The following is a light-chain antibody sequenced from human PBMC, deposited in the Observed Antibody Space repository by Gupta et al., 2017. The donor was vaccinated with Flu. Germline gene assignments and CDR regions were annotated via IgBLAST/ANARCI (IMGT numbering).Light chain of an antibody. CDR2: EAS. Sequence: QSALTQPASVSWPPGQSITITYTGSSTDVGSYGYVSWYLQHPAKAPKLLIYEASRRHSGVPNRVSGSKSGTTASVTTTGLQAEEEADYYCSAETGSSNTCVFGSGTRVTVL. J-gene: IGLJ1*01. CDR3: SAETGSSNTCV. V-gene: IGLV2-14*01. CDR1: STDVGSYGY.